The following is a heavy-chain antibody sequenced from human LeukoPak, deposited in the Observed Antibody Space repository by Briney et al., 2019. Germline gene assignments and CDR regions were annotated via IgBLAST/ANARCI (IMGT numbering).Heavy chain of an antibody. CDR1: GFTFSNYA. D-gene: IGHD4-23*01. CDR3: ARSTTVVTAFDY. J-gene: IGHJ4*02. Sequence: GRSLRLSCAASGFTFSNYAMHWVRQAPGKGLEWVAVISYDGSNEFYADSVKGRFTISRDNSKNTLYLQMNSLRAEDTAVYYCARSTTVVTAFDYWRQGTLVTVSS. CDR2: ISYDGSNE. V-gene: IGHV3-30*04.